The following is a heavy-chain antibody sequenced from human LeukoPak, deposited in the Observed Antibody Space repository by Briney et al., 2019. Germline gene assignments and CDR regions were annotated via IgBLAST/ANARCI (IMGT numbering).Heavy chain of an antibody. CDR2: FLWNGDK. CDR1: GFLLSTSGVG. J-gene: IGHJ5*02. D-gene: IGHD2-2*02. V-gene: IGHV2-5*01. Sequence: RVYGPTLVNPTQTLTLTCTFSGFLLSTSGVGVGWIRQPPENALARHDPFLWNGDKLYIPSLKSRFSLNKDTSKNQVVLTMTNMDPVDTATYYCAHRRPYCSSTSCYIQYHWFDPWGQGTLVTVSS. CDR3: AHRRPYCSSTSCYIQYHWFDP.